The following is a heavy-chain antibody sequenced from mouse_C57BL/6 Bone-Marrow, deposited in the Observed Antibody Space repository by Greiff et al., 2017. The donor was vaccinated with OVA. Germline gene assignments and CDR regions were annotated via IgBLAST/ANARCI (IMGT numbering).Heavy chain of an antibody. Sequence: QVQLKESGPGLVAPSQSLSITCTISGFSLTNYGVHWVRQPPGKGLEWLVVIWSDGSTTYNSPLKSRLTFNKDNSKSQVFLKMNSLQTDDTAMYFCARQPYYHYNIMDYWGQGTSVTVSS. CDR1: GFSLTNYG. CDR3: ARQPYYHYNIMDY. D-gene: IGHD2-10*01. V-gene: IGHV2-6-1*01. J-gene: IGHJ4*01. CDR2: IWSDGST.